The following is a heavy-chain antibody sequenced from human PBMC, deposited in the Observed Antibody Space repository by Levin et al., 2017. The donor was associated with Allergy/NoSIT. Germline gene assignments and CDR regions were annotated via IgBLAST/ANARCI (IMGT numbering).Heavy chain of an antibody. CDR2: INQDGSQK. J-gene: IGHJ4*02. V-gene: IGHV3-7*01. Sequence: PGGSLRLSCAASGFTFSSHWMIWVRQAPGKGLEWVAGINQDGSQKSYVDSVKGRFTVSRDNAKTSVYLQMNSLRAEDTAVYYCSRDQSTSGYDVYDYWGQGTQVTVSS. D-gene: IGHD3-22*01. CDR1: GFTFSSHW. CDR3: SRDQSTSGYDVYDY.